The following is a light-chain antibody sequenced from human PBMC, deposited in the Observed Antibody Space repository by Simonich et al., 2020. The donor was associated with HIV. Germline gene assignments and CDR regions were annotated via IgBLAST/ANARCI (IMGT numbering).Light chain of an antibody. CDR2: DVR. CDR1: SSDVGGYKY. Sequence: QSALTQPASVSGSPGQSITISCTGTSSDVGGYKYVSWYQQHPGKAPKLMIYDVRKRPSGVPDRFSGSKSGNTASLTIAGLQAEDEADYYCCSYAGSYTYVVFGGGTKLTVL. J-gene: IGLJ2*01. CDR3: CSYAGSYTYVV. V-gene: IGLV2-11*01.